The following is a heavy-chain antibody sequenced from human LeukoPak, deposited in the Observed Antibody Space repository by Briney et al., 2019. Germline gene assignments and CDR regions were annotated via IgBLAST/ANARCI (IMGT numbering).Heavy chain of an antibody. CDR3: ASRASSGYYPYYYYGMDV. Sequence: PGGSPRLSCAASGFTFSDYYMSWIRQAPGKGLEWVSYISSSGSTIYYADSVKGRFTISRDNAKNSLYLQMNSLRAEDTAVYYCASRASSGYYPYYYYGMDVWGQGTTVTVSS. V-gene: IGHV3-11*01. D-gene: IGHD3-22*01. CDR2: ISSSGSTI. J-gene: IGHJ6*02. CDR1: GFTFSDYY.